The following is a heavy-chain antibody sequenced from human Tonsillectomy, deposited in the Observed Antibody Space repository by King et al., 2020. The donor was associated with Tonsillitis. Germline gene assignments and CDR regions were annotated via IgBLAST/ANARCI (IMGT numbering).Heavy chain of an antibody. V-gene: IGHV4-30-2*01. CDR3: ARGPQYCSGGSCYSEYFDY. D-gene: IGHD2-15*01. CDR1: GGSISSGGYS. CDR2: IYHSGST. J-gene: IGHJ4*02. Sequence: QLQESGSGLVKPSQTLSLTCAVSGGSISSGGYSWSWIRQPPGKGLEWIGYIYHSGSTYYNPSLKSRVTISVDRSKNQFSLKLSSMTAADTAVYYCARGPQYCSGGSCYSEYFDYWGQGTLVTVSS.